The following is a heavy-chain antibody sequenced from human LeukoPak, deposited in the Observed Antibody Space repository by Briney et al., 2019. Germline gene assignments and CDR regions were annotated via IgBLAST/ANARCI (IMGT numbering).Heavy chain of an antibody. CDR1: GFTFSSYS. CDR2: ISSSSSYI. J-gene: IGHJ4*02. V-gene: IGHV3-21*04. CDR3: AKGADIVVVPAANHY. Sequence: GGSLRLSCAASGFTFSSYSMNWVRQAPGKGLEWVSSISSSSSYIYYADSVKGRFTISRDNAKNSLYLQMNSLRAEDTAVYYCAKGADIVVVPAANHYWGQGTLVTVSS. D-gene: IGHD2-2*01.